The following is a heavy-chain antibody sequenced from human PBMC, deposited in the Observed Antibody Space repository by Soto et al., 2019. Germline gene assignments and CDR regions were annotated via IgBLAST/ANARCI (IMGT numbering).Heavy chain of an antibody. Sequence: EVQLLESGGGLVKPGESLRLSCAASGFTFNYAWMNWVRQAPGKGLEWVGRIKSKADGGTTDYGAPVNGRFTISRDDSKNTLYLQMTSLKSDDTALYYCAKGGTTSHSFDYWGQGPLVTVSA. J-gene: IGHJ4*02. D-gene: IGHD1-26*01. V-gene: IGHV3-15*07. CDR3: AKGGTTSHSFDY. CDR2: IKSKADGGTT. CDR1: GFTFNYAW.